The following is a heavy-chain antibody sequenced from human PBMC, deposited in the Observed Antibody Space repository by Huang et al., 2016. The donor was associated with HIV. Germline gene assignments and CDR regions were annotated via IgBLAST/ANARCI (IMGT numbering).Heavy chain of an antibody. CDR3: ARLPGSITMIRGVITDPY. CDR1: GGSIRSDNYY. J-gene: IGHJ4*02. D-gene: IGHD3-10*01. CDR2: IYYSGST. Sequence: QLQLQESGPGLVKPSETLSLTCTVSGGSIRSDNYYWGWIRQPPGKGLEGIGSIYYSGSTYYNPSIKSRVTITVDTSKNQFSLKMRSVTAADTAVYFCARLPGSITMIRGVITDPYWGQGTLVTVSS. V-gene: IGHV4-39*01.